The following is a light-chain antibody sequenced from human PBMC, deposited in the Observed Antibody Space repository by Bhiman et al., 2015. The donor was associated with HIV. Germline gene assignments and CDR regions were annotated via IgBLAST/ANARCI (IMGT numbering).Light chain of an antibody. CDR1: SSNIGAGYD. CDR3: QAWDSSTVV. J-gene: IGLJ2*01. Sequence: QSVLTQPPSVSGAPGQRVTISCTGSSSNIGAGYDVHWYQQLPGTAPKLLIYGNSNRPSGIPERFSGSNSGNTATLTISGTQAMDEADYYCQAWDSSTVVFGGGTKLTVL. V-gene: IGLV1-40*01. CDR2: GNS.